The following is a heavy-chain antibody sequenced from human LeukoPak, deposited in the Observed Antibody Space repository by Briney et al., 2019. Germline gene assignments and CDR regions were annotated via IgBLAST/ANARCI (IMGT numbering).Heavy chain of an antibody. CDR3: ARGTRGYSSSWYLGSKPHFDY. CDR1: GGSFSGYY. Sequence: SETLSLTCAVYGGSFSGYYWSWIRQPPGKGLEWIGEINHSGSTNYNPSLKSRVTISVDTSKNQFSLKLSSVTAADTAVYYCARGTRGYSSSWYLGSKPHFDYWGQGTLVTVSS. CDR2: INHSGST. J-gene: IGHJ4*02. D-gene: IGHD6-13*01. V-gene: IGHV4-34*01.